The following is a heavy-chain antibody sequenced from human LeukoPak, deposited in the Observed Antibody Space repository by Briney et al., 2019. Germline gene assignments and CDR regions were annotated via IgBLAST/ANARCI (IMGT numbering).Heavy chain of an antibody. Sequence: ASVTVSFTASGYTFTSYGISWVRQATGQGLEWMEWMNPNSGNTGYAQKFQGRVTMTRNTSISTAYMELSSLRSEDTAVYYCARLSSHYGDYKVDPWGQGTLVTVSS. CDR1: GYTFTSYG. V-gene: IGHV1-8*02. CDR3: ARLSSHYGDYKVDP. CDR2: MNPNSGNT. J-gene: IGHJ5*02. D-gene: IGHD4-17*01.